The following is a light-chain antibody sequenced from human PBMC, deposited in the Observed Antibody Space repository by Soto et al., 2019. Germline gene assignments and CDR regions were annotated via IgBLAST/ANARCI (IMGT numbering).Light chain of an antibody. CDR2: KAS. J-gene: IGKJ1*01. CDR3: QQYNSYSWT. Sequence: DIQMTQSPSTLSASVGDRVTITCRASQSISSWLAWYQQKPGKAPKFLFYKASSLESGVPSRFSGSGSGTEFTVTISSLQPDDFATYYCQQYNSYSWTFGQGTKVEIK. CDR1: QSISSW. V-gene: IGKV1-5*03.